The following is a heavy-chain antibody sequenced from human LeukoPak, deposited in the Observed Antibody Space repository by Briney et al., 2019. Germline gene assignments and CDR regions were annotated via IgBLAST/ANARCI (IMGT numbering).Heavy chain of an antibody. CDR3: ARMYSGYDWDAYYFDY. V-gene: IGHV4-4*07. CDR2: IYTSGST. D-gene: IGHD5-12*01. CDR1: GGSISSYY. Sequence: PSETLSLTCTVSGGSISSYYWSWIRQPAGKGLEWIGRIYTSGSTNYNPSLKSRVTISVDTSKNQFSLKLSSVTAADTAVYYCARMYSGYDWDAYYFDYWGQGTLVTVSS. J-gene: IGHJ4*02.